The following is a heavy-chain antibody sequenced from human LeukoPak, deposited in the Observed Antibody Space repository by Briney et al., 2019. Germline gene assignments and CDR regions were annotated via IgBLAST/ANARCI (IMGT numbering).Heavy chain of an antibody. Sequence: GGSLRLSCAASGFIFTSNRMNWVRQAPGKGLEWVANIKHDGSEQIYVDSVKGRFTISRDNAKDSVYLQMNSLRAEDTAVYYCTRGLGEHGGVSDRWGQGTLVTVSS. CDR2: IKHDGSEQ. V-gene: IGHV3-7*01. D-gene: IGHD3-16*01. J-gene: IGHJ5*02. CDR1: GFIFTSNR. CDR3: TRGLGEHGGVSDR.